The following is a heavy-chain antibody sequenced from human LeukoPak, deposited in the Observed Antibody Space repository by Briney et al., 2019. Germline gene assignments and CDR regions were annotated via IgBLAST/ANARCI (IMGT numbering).Heavy chain of an antibody. J-gene: IGHJ2*01. Sequence: SVKVSCKASGGTFSSYAISWVRQAPGQGLELMGGIIPIFGTANYARKFQGRVTITADESTSTAYMELSSLRSEDTAVYYCASNTVAGGYWYFDLWGRGTLVTVSS. CDR2: IIPIFGTA. V-gene: IGHV1-69*01. D-gene: IGHD6-19*01. CDR1: GGTFSSYA. CDR3: ASNTVAGGYWYFDL.